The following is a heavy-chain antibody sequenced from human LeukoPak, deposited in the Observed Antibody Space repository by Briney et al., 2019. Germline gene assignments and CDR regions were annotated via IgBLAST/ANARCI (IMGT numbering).Heavy chain of an antibody. CDR1: GGSFSDYY. Sequence: SETLSLTCAVYGGSFSDYYWSWIRQPPGKGLEYIGDVYHSGSTNYNPSLKSRVTISVDTSKSQFSLKLSSVTAADTAVYYCARLRRITIFGVVPYYFDYWGQGTLVTVSS. CDR2: VYHSGST. V-gene: IGHV4-34*01. CDR3: ARLRRITIFGVVPYYFDY. J-gene: IGHJ4*02. D-gene: IGHD3-3*01.